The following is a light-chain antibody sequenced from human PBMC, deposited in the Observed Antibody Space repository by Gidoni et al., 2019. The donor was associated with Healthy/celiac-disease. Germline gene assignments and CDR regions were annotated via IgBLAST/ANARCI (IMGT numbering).Light chain of an antibody. V-gene: IGKV3-20*01. CDR1: QSVSSSY. Sequence: EIGLPQSPGTLSLSPGERATLSCRASQSVSSSYLALYQQKPGQAPRLLIYGASSRATGIPDRFSGSWSGTDFTLTISRLEPEDFAVYYCQQYGSSPLFTFGPGTKVDIK. CDR3: QQYGSSPLFT. J-gene: IGKJ3*01. CDR2: GAS.